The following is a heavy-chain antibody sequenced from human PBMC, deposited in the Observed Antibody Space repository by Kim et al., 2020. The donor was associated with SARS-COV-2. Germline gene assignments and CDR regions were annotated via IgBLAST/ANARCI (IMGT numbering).Heavy chain of an antibody. J-gene: IGHJ6*02. Sequence: ASVKVSCKASGYTFTSYAMHWVRQAPGQRLEWMGWINAGNGNTKYSQKFQGRVTITRDTSASTAYMELSSLRSEDTAVYYCAREGITMVRGVIIGYYGMDVWGQGTTVTVSS. CDR2: INAGNGNT. D-gene: IGHD3-10*01. CDR1: GYTFTSYA. V-gene: IGHV1-3*01. CDR3: AREGITMVRGVIIGYYGMDV.